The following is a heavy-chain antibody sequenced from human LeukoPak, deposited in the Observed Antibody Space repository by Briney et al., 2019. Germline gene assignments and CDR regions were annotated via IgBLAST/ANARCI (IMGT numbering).Heavy chain of an antibody. CDR3: ARVGRQQLTLYYFDY. CDR1: GYTFTSYY. D-gene: IGHD6-13*01. J-gene: IGHJ4*02. CDR2: INPSGGST. V-gene: IGHV1-46*01. Sequence: ASVKVSCKASGYTFTSYYMHWVRQAPGQGLEWMGIINPSGGSTSYAQKFQGRVTMTRDTSTSTVYMELSRLRSDDTAVYYCARVGRQQLTLYYFDYWGQGTLVTVSS.